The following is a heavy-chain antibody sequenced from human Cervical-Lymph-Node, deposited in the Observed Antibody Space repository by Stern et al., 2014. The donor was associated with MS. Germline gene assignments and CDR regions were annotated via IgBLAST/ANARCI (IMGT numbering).Heavy chain of an antibody. J-gene: IGHJ4*02. CDR2: MSSDGNNK. V-gene: IGHV3-30*18. CDR3: AKVMNGYSNRYYFDY. D-gene: IGHD4-11*01. CDR1: GFSFTFSPYD. Sequence: VQLVESGGGVVQPGRSLTLSCSTSGFSFTFSPYDMHWVRQAPGKGLEWVAVMSSDGNNKNYADSVKGRFIISRDISKNTLYLQMNSLRVEDTAVYYCAKVMNGYSNRYYFDYWGQGTLVTVSS.